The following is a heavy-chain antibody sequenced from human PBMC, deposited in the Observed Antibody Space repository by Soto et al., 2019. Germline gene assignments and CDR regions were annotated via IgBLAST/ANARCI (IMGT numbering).Heavy chain of an antibody. CDR2: INPSGGST. CDR1: GYTFTSYY. Sequence: ASVKVSCKASGYTFTSYYMHWVRQAPGQGLEWMGIINPSGGSTSYAQKFQGRVTMTRDTSTSTVYMELSSLRSEDTAVYYCARPRRYGFDSGWFDPWGQGTLVTVSS. D-gene: IGHD3-10*01. J-gene: IGHJ5*02. V-gene: IGHV1-46*01. CDR3: ARPRRYGFDSGWFDP.